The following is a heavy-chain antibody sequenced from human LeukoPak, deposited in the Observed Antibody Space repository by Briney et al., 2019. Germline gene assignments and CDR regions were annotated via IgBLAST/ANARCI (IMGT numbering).Heavy chain of an antibody. CDR3: ARVRGEGSSWYPGYYYGMDV. CDR1: GFTVTTNY. CDR2: IYSDGRT. V-gene: IGHV3-66*01. Sequence: GGSLRLSCAASGFTVTTNYMNWVRQAPGKGLEWVSTIYSDGRTYYADSVKGRFTISRDNSKNTLYLQMNSLRAEDTAVYYCARVRGEGSSWYPGYYYGMDVWGQGTTVTVSS. J-gene: IGHJ6*02. D-gene: IGHD6-13*01.